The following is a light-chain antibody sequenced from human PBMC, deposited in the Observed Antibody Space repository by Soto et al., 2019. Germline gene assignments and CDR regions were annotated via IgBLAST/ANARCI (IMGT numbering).Light chain of an antibody. CDR1: QSVDSSY. CDR3: QQYGSPPQRT. CDR2: GAS. Sequence: EIVLTQSPGTLSLSPGEKATLSCRASQSVDSSYLAWYQQKPGQAPRLLIYGASGRATGIPDRFSGGGSGTDFTLTIGRLEPEDFAVYYCQQYGSPPQRTFGLGTKV. J-gene: IGKJ1*01. V-gene: IGKV3-20*01.